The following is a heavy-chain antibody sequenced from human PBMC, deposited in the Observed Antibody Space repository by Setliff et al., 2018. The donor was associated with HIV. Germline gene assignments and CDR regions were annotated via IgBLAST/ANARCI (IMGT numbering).Heavy chain of an antibody. J-gene: IGHJ6*03. CDR1: GGSISSYY. CDR2: IYTSGST. V-gene: IGHV4-4*07. Sequence: SETLSLTCTVSGGSISSYYWSWIRQPAGKGLEWIGRIYTSGSTNYNPSLTSRVTMSVETSKNQFSLKLSSVTAADTAVYYCARERTQGYYYMDVWGKGTTVTVSS. CDR3: ARERTQGYYYMDV.